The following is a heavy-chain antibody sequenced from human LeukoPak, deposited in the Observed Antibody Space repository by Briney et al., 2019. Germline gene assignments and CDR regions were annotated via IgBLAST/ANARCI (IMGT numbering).Heavy chain of an antibody. V-gene: IGHV4-39*01. Sequence: SETLSLTCTVSGGSISSSSYYWGWIRQPPGKGLEWLGSIYYSGSTYYNPSLKSRVTISVDTSKNQFSLKLSSVTAADTAVYYCARVLVVVPAAHFDYWGQGTLVTVSS. CDR1: GGSISSSSYY. CDR3: ARVLVVVPAAHFDY. J-gene: IGHJ4*02. CDR2: IYYSGST. D-gene: IGHD2-2*01.